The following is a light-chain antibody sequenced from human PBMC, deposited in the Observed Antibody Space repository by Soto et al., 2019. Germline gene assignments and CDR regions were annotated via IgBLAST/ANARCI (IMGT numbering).Light chain of an antibody. CDR1: SSDVGGYNF. CDR2: EVN. V-gene: IGLV2-14*01. J-gene: IGLJ3*02. CDR3: SSYTFSSTLVV. Sequence: QSVLTQPASVSGSPGQSITISCTGTSSDVGGYNFVSWYQQHPGKAPRLMIFEVNNRPSGVSDRFSGSMSDNTASLTISGLQAEDEADYYSSSYTFSSTLVVFGGGTKLTVL.